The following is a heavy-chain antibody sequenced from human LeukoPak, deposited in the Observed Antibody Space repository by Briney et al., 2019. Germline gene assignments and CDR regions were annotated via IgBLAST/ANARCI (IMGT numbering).Heavy chain of an antibody. J-gene: IGHJ4*02. Sequence: GRSLRLSCAASGFTFADYAMHWVRQAPGKGLEWVSGLGWNSGSIGYADSVKGRFTISRDNAKNSLYLQMNSLRAEDTALYYCAKDICSGVRCFNFVCWGQGALVAVSS. CDR3: AKDICSGVRCFNFVC. D-gene: IGHD2-15*01. CDR2: LGWNSGSI. CDR1: GFTFADYA. V-gene: IGHV3-9*01.